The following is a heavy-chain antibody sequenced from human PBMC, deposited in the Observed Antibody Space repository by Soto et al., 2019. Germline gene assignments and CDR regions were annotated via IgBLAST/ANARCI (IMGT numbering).Heavy chain of an antibody. CDR1: GGSISSSSYY. CDR2: IYYSGST. D-gene: IGHD3-9*01. J-gene: IGHJ5*02. V-gene: IGHV4-39*01. CDR3: ARHRYYDILTGYLGWFDP. Sequence: SETLSLTCTVSGGSISSSSYYWGWIRQPPGKGLEWIGSIYYSGSTYYNPSLKSRVTISVDTSKNQFSLKLSSVTAADTAVYYCARHRYYDILTGYLGWFDPWGQGTLVTVSS.